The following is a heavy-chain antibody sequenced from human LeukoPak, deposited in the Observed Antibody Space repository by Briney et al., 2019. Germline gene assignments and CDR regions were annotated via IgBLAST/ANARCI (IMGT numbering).Heavy chain of an antibody. CDR3: AREGGPYRPLDY. J-gene: IGHJ4*02. Sequence: KPSATLSLTCGVSGGSITNTNYWTWVRQPPGKGLEWIGEVNLQGSTNYNPSLMGRVAISVDTSENHISLQLTSVTAADTAVYYCAREGGPYRPLDYSGQGTLVTVSS. CDR2: VNLQGST. V-gene: IGHV4-4*02. CDR1: GGSITNTNY.